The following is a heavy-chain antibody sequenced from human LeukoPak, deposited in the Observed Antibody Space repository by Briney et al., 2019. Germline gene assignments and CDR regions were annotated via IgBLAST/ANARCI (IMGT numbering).Heavy chain of an antibody. D-gene: IGHD6-6*01. J-gene: IGHJ4*02. V-gene: IGHV3-21*01. CDR3: ARENVAARPDY. CDR1: GFTFSSYS. Sequence: GGSLGPSCAASGFTFSSYSMNGFRQAPGKGREWVSSISSSSSSYIYYADSVKGRFTISRDNAKNSLYLQMNSLRAEDTAVYYCARENVAARPDYWGQGTLVTVSS. CDR2: ISSSSSSYI.